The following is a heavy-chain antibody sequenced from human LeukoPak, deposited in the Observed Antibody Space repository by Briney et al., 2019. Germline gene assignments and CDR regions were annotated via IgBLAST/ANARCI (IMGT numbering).Heavy chain of an antibody. Sequence: PSETLSLTCTVYGGSFSDHYWTWVRQSPEKGLEWIGEIIHSGRTNYNPSFKSRVAISIDTSKNQFSLRLTSVTAADTAVYYCVRGVLAVVYATFDYWGQGTTVTVSS. V-gene: IGHV4-34*01. D-gene: IGHD6-19*01. J-gene: IGHJ4*03. CDR2: IIHSGRT. CDR1: GGSFSDHY. CDR3: VRGVLAVVYATFDY.